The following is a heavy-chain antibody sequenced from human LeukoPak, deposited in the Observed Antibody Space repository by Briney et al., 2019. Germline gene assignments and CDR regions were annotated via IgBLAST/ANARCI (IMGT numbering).Heavy chain of an antibody. Sequence: GGSLRLSCAASGFTFSTYSMHWVRQAPGKGREWVSSSSSSNTYIYYADSVRGRFTTSRDDAKNSLYLQMNSLRAEDTAVYFCARRLAPAGANYYGMDVWGQGTTVTASS. J-gene: IGHJ6*02. CDR3: ARRLAPAGANYYGMDV. CDR1: GFTFSTYS. D-gene: IGHD2-2*01. V-gene: IGHV3-21*01. CDR2: SSSSNTYI.